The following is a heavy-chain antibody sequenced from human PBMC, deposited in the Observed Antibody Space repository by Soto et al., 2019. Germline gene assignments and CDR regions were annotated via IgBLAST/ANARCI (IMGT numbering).Heavy chain of an antibody. D-gene: IGHD3-3*01. CDR3: ATSHYDFWSGYYTFDY. Sequence: GGSLRLSSAASGFTCVDYYVSWIRQAPGKGLEWVSYISSSGSTIYYADSVKGRFTISRDNAKNSLYLQMNSLRAEDTAVYYCATSHYDFWSGYYTFDYWGQGTLVTSPQ. CDR1: GFTCVDYY. CDR2: ISSSGSTI. J-gene: IGHJ4*02. V-gene: IGHV3-11*01.